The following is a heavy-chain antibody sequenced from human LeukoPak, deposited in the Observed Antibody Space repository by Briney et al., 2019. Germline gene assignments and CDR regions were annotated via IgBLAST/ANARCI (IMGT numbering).Heavy chain of an antibody. CDR2: MNPNRGNT. V-gene: IGHV1-8*01. Sequence: ASVKASCKASGYTFTRYDINWVRQATGQGLEWMGWMNPNRGNTGYAQKLQGRVTMTRNTSISTAYMELSSLRSEDTAVYYCAITSTEQLAYYYYYYMDVWGKGTTVTVSS. CDR1: GYTFTRYD. D-gene: IGHD6-6*01. CDR3: AITSTEQLAYYYYYYMDV. J-gene: IGHJ6*03.